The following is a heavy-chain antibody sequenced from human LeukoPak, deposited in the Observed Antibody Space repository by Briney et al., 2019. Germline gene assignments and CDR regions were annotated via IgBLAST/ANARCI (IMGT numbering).Heavy chain of an antibody. Sequence: PGGSLRLSCAASGFTFSSYWMSWVRQAPGKGLEWVANIKQDGSEKYYVDSVKGQFTISRDNAKNSLYLQMNSLRAEDTAVYYCASGFVGPTTGQRGDFFDYWGQGTLVTVSS. CDR1: GFTFSSYW. V-gene: IGHV3-7*01. CDR3: ASGFVGPTTGQRGDFFDY. J-gene: IGHJ4*02. CDR2: IKQDGSEK. D-gene: IGHD1-26*01.